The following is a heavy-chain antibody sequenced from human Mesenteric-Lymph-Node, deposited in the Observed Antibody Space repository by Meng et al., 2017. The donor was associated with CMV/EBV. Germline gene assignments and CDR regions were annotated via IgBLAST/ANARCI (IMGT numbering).Heavy chain of an antibody. V-gene: IGHV3-9*01. Sequence: GGSLRLSCAASGFTFDDYAMHWVRQAPGKGLEWVSGISWNSGSIGYADSVKGRFTISRDNAKNSLYLQMNSLRAEDTAVYYCVTPSGHLVYWGQGTLVTVSS. D-gene: IGHD6-6*01. CDR3: VTPSGHLVY. CDR1: GFTFDDYA. CDR2: ISWNSGSI. J-gene: IGHJ4*02.